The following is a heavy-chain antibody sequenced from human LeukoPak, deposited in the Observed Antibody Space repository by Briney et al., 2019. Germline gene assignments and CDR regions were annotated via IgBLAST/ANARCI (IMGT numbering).Heavy chain of an antibody. V-gene: IGHV3-7*01. CDR1: GFTFSSYG. D-gene: IGHD3-3*01. CDR3: ARDTDDFQGLDI. J-gene: IGHJ3*02. Sequence: GGSLRLSCAASGFTFSSYGMSWVRQAPGKGLEWVANINLDGDGRFYVDSVKGRFTISRDNNKKSVYLQMNSLRAEDTAVYYCARDTDDFQGLDIWGQGTRVTVSS. CDR2: INLDGDGR.